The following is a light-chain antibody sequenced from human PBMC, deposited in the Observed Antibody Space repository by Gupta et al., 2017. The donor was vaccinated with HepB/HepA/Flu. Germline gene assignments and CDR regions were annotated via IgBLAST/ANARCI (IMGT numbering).Light chain of an antibody. V-gene: IGLV3-25*03. Sequence: SYELTQTPSVSVSPGQTARITCSGDALPKQNAYWYQQKPGQAPVLVIYKDNKRPSGIPERFSGSSSGTTVTLTISGVQAEDEADYYCQSSDSSGSYYFFATGTKVTVL. CDR1: ALPKQN. CDR3: QSSDSSGSYYF. CDR2: KDN. J-gene: IGLJ1*01.